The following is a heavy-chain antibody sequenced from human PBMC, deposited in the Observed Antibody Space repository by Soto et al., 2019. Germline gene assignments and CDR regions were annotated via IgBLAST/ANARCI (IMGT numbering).Heavy chain of an antibody. Sequence: PGGSLRLSCAASGFTFSSYWMHWVRQAPGKGLVWVSRINSDGSSTSYADSVKGRFTISRDNAKNTLYLQMNSLRAEDTAVYYCARDLAEDDYIWGSYREFDYWGQGTLVTVSS. CDR3: ARDLAEDDYIWGSYREFDY. CDR1: GFTFSSYW. D-gene: IGHD3-16*02. J-gene: IGHJ4*02. CDR2: INSDGSST. V-gene: IGHV3-74*01.